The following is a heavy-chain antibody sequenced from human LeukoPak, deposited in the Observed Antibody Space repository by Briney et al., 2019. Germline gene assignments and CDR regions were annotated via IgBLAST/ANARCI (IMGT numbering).Heavy chain of an antibody. CDR2: ISSSSSYI. D-gene: IGHD1-26*01. CDR1: GFTFSSYS. Sequence: GGSLRLSCAASGFTFSSYSMNWVRQAPGKGLEWVSSISSSSSYIYYADSVKGRFTISRDNAKNSLYLQMNSLRAEDTALYYCAKDRASLYSGSYSPTVYYFDYWGQGTLVTVSS. V-gene: IGHV3-21*04. J-gene: IGHJ4*02. CDR3: AKDRASLYSGSYSPTVYYFDY.